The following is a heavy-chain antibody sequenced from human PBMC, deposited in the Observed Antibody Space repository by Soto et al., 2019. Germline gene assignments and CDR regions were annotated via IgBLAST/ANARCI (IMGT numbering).Heavy chain of an antibody. Sequence: EVQLLESGGGLVQPGGSLRLSCAASGFTFSSYAMSWVRQAPGKGLEWVSAISGSGGSTYYADSVKGRFTISRDNSNAPRYLQMSSLRAEDTAVYYCAFGGDGASNAECFQHWGQGTLVTVSS. J-gene: IGHJ1*01. V-gene: IGHV3-23*01. CDR1: GFTFSSYA. D-gene: IGHD3-16*01. CDR2: ISGSGGST. CDR3: AFGGDGASNAECFQH.